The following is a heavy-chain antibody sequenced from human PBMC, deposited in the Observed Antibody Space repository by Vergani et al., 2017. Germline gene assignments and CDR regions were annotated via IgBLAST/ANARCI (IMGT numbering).Heavy chain of an antibody. CDR3: ARSSCGGDCYEFDY. D-gene: IGHD2-21*02. V-gene: IGHV4-39*01. Sequence: QVKLQESGPGLMKPSETLSLTCTVSGGSVDNRDYYWGWIRRPPGKGLEWIGSFSKGGTTSLHPSVKSRVAISSDTAKNRFSLKLTSVSAADTAVYYCARSSCGGDCYEFDYWGQGILVTVSS. J-gene: IGHJ4*02. CDR1: GGSVDNRDYY. CDR2: FSKGGTT.